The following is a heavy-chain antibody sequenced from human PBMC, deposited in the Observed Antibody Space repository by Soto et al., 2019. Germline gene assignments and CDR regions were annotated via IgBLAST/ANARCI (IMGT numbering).Heavy chain of an antibody. D-gene: IGHD5-18*01. J-gene: IGHJ4*02. V-gene: IGHV3-74*01. Sequence: EVQLVESGGGLGQPGVSLRLSCAASGFTFSSYWMHWVRQAPGKRLVWVSRINSGGSSTIYADSVNGRFTISRDNAENTAYLQMNSLRAEDTAVYYCARSREGYSYGIDWGQGTLITVSS. CDR1: GFTFSSYW. CDR2: INSGGSST. CDR3: ARSREGYSYGID.